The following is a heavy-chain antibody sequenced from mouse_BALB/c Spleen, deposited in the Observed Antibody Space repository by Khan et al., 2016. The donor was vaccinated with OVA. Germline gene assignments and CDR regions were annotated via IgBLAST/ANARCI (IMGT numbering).Heavy chain of an antibody. Sequence: EVELVESGGGLVKPGGSLKLSCAASGFTFSSYAMSWVRQTPEKRLEWVATISSGGSYTYYPDSVKGRFTISRDNAKNTLYLQMSRLRSEDTAMYYGARHDTTAWFAYWGQGTLVTVSA. V-gene: IGHV5-9-3*01. CDR1: GFTFSSYA. D-gene: IGHD1-2*01. CDR2: ISSGGSYT. J-gene: IGHJ3*01. CDR3: ARHDTTAWFAY.